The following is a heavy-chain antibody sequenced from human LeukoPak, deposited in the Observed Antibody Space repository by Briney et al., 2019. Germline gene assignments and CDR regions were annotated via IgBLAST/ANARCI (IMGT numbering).Heavy chain of an antibody. J-gene: IGHJ4*02. V-gene: IGHV3-21*06. Sequence: GGSLRLSCVASGLTINDYSMNWVRQAPGRGLEWVSSISGDSSYTYYTDSVKGRFTISGDNAKNSLYLQMNTLRAEDTAVYFCARDSGGDDYFDYWGLGTLVTVSS. CDR2: ISGDSSYT. CDR3: ARDSGGDDYFDY. D-gene: IGHD2-21*01. CDR1: GLTINDYS.